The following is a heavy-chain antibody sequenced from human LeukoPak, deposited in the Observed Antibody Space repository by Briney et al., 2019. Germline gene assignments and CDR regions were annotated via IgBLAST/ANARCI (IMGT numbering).Heavy chain of an antibody. J-gene: IGHJ6*04. D-gene: IGHD3-10*01. CDR2: INSDGINT. Sequence: PGGSLRLSCAASGFTFSNYWIHWVRQAPGKGLVWVSRINSDGINTSYADSVKGRFTISRDNSKNTLYLQMNSLRAEDTAVYYCASSSDIYGSGSYFNSLGDVWGKGTTVSISS. CDR3: ASSSDIYGSGSYFNSLGDV. V-gene: IGHV3-74*01. CDR1: GFTFSNYW.